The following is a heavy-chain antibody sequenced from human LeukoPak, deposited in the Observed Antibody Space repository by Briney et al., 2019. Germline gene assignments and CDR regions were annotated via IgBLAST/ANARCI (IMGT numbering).Heavy chain of an antibody. CDR1: GFTFSDLF. D-gene: IGHD1-26*01. CDR3: TIGGRYSGIYLIDY. CDR2: SRNKANSYTT. Sequence: GGSLRLSCAASGFTFSDLFMDWVRQAPGKGLEWVGRSRNKANSYTTEYAASVKGRFTISRDDSKNSLYLQMNSLKTEDTAVYFCTIGGRYSGIYLIDYWGQGALVTVSS. J-gene: IGHJ4*02. V-gene: IGHV3-72*01.